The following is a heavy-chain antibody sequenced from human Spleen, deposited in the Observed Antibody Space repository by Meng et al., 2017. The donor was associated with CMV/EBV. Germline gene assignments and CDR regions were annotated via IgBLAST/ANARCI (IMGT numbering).Heavy chain of an antibody. CDR2: ISPYNGDT. V-gene: IGHV1-18*01. CDR3: ARAGGDYCSSTSCYPPYYFDY. J-gene: IGHJ4*02. Sequence: ASVKVSCKASGYTFTSFGISWVREAPGQGLEWMAWISPYNGDTKYEQKFQDRVTMTTDTSTTTAYMELRSLRSDDTAVYYCARAGGDYCSSTSCYPPYYFDYWGQGTLVTVSS. CDR1: GYTFTSFG. D-gene: IGHD2-2*01.